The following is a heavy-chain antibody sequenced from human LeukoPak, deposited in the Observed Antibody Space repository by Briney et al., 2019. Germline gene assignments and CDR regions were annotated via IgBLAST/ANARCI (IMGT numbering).Heavy chain of an antibody. CDR2: IYRGGST. CDR1: GFTVSSNY. J-gene: IGHJ3*02. D-gene: IGHD3-16*02. CDR3: ARVSAGVIGMKDVFDI. Sequence: PGGSLRLSCAASGFTVSSNYMSWVRQAPGKGLEWVSVIYRGGSTYYADSVKGRFTISRDNAKNSLYLQMNSLRAEDTAVYYCARVSAGVIGMKDVFDIWGQGTMVTVSS. V-gene: IGHV3-53*01.